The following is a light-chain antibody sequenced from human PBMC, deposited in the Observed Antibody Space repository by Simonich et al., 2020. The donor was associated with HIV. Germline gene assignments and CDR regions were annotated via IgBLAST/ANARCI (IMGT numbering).Light chain of an antibody. V-gene: IGKV1-33*01. Sequence: DIQMTQSPSSLSASVGDRVTITCRASQSISSYLNWYQQKPGKAPKLLIYAASSLQSGVPSRFNGTGCGTDFTFTINSLQPEDIATYYCQQYDNLPWTFGRGTKVEIK. J-gene: IGKJ1*01. CDR1: QSISSY. CDR2: AAS. CDR3: QQYDNLPWT.